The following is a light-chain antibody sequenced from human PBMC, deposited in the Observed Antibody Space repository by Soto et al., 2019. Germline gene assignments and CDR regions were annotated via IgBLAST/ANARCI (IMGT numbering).Light chain of an antibody. Sequence: EIVLTQSPGTLSLSPGERATISCRASQSVSSSYLAWYQQKPGQAPRLLIYGASSRATGIPDRFSGSGSGTDFTLTISRLEPEDFAVYYCQQYGSSPRETFGQGTKV. J-gene: IGKJ1*01. CDR2: GAS. V-gene: IGKV3-20*01. CDR3: QQYGSSPRET. CDR1: QSVSSSY.